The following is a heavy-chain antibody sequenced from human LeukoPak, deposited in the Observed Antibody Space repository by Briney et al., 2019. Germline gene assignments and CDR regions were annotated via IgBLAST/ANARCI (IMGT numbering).Heavy chain of an antibody. Sequence: GGSLRLSCAASGFTFSSYAMSWVRQAPGKGLEWVSAISGSGGSTYYADSVKGRFTISRDNSKNTLYLQMNSLRVEDTAVYYCAKDMVRGVIIYYFDYWGQGTLVTVSS. CDR2: ISGSGGST. J-gene: IGHJ4*02. CDR3: AKDMVRGVIIYYFDY. CDR1: GFTFSSYA. V-gene: IGHV3-23*01. D-gene: IGHD3-10*01.